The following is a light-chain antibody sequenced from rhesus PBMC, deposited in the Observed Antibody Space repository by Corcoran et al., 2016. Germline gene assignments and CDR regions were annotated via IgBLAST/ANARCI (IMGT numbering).Light chain of an antibody. V-gene: IGKV1-22*01. CDR1: QSISSW. CDR3: LQYSSSPYS. Sequence: DIQMTQSPSSLSASVGDTVTIPCRASQSISSWLDWYQQKPGKAPKLLIYKASSLQSGVPSRFSCSGSGTDFTITISSLQPEDFATYYCLQYSSSPYSFGQGTKVEIK. CDR2: KAS. J-gene: IGKJ2*01.